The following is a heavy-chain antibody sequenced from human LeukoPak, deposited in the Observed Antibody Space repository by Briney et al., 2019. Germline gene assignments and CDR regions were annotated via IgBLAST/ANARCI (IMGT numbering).Heavy chain of an antibody. D-gene: IGHD3-22*01. J-gene: IGHJ4*02. CDR2: ISSSSSYI. Sequence: RGSLRLSCAASGFTFSSYSMNWVRQAPGKGLEWVSSISSSSSYIYYADSVKGRFTISRDNAKNSLYLQMNSLRAEDTAVYYCARDTGAYYDSGGLDYWGQGTLVTVSS. CDR3: ARDTGAYYDSGGLDY. CDR1: GFTFSSYS. V-gene: IGHV3-21*01.